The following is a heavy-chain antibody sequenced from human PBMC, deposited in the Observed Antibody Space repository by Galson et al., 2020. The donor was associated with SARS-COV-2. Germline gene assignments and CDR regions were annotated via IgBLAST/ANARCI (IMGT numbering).Heavy chain of an antibody. CDR2: MSNSGTT. CDR3: ARLGGYGGLYYYYMDV. J-gene: IGHJ6*03. Sequence: SETLSLTCTVSGGSISSYYWSWIRQSPGKGLEYIGFMSNSGTTNYNPSLKIRVTISVDTSKQELSLKVTSVTAADTAVYYCARLGGYGGLYYYYMDVWGKGTTVTVSS. V-gene: IGHV4-59*08. CDR1: GGSISSYY. D-gene: IGHD5-12*01.